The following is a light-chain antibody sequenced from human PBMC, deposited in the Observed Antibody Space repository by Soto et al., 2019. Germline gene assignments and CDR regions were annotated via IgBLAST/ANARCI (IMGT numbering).Light chain of an antibody. CDR1: SSDVGTYTF. V-gene: IGLV2-23*01. CDR2: EAT. J-gene: IGLJ2*01. Sequence: QSALTQPASVSGSPGQSITISCTGPSSDVGTYTFVSWYQQQPGKAPKLIIYEATQRPSGVSSRFSGSRSGNTASLTISVLQSEDEAHYDCCSYAGSRSPVLFGGGTKLTVL. CDR3: CSYAGSRSPVL.